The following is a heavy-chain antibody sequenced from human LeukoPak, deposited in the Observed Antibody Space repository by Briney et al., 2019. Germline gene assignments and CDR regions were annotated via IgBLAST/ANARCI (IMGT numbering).Heavy chain of an antibody. Sequence: PGGSLRLSCAASGFTFSNSWMHWVRQAPGKGLLWVSHINSDGSTTNYADSVKGRFTISRDNAKNTLYLQMNSLSAEDTAVYYCVRGLLGISDYWGQGTLVTVSS. CDR3: VRGLLGISDY. CDR1: GFTFSNSW. D-gene: IGHD7-27*01. J-gene: IGHJ4*02. CDR2: INSDGSTT. V-gene: IGHV3-74*01.